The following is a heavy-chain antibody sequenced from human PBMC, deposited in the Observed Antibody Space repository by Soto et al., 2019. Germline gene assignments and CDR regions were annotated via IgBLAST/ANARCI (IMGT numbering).Heavy chain of an antibody. J-gene: IGHJ6*02. Sequence: EVQLLESGGGLVQPGGSLRLSCAASGFTFSSYAMSWVRRAPGKGLEWVSGISGSGGGTFYAASVEGRFTISRDNSRNTLYLQMNSLRAEDTAIYYCAKDLRYCSSTSCFSLYYYYGMDVWGQGTTVTVSS. D-gene: IGHD2-2*01. V-gene: IGHV3-23*01. CDR3: AKDLRYCSSTSCFSLYYYYGMDV. CDR2: ISGSGGGT. CDR1: GFTFSSYA.